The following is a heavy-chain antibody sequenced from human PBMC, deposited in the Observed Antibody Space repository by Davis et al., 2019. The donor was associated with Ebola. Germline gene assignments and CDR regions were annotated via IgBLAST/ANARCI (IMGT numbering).Heavy chain of an antibody. CDR2: IYYSGST. CDR1: GGSISSSSYY. J-gene: IGHJ5*02. V-gene: IGHV4-61*05. CDR3: ARDGYCSSTSCSGWFDP. Sequence: SETLSLTCTVSGGSISSSSYYWGWIRQPPGKGLEWIGYIYYSGSTNYNPSLKSRVTISVDTSKNQFSLKLSSVTAADMAVYYCARDGYCSSTSCSGWFDPWGQGTLVTVSS. D-gene: IGHD2-2*03.